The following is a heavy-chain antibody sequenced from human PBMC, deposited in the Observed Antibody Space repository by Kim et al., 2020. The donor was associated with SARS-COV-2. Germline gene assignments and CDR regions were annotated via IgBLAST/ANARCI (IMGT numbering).Heavy chain of an antibody. J-gene: IGHJ4*02. CDR3: AKAEAYDY. Sequence: ESNEYSADSWKGRSTSYRDNSKNTLYLKMNSLRAEDTAVYYCAKAEAYDYWGQGTLVTVSS. CDR2: ESNE. V-gene: IGHV3-30*02.